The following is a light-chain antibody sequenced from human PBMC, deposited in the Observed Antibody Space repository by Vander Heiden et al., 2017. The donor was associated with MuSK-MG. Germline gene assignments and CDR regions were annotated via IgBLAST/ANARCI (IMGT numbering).Light chain of an antibody. Sequence: QSALTQPASVSGSPGQSITIPCTGTSSDVGAYNYVSWYQQHPGKAPKLMIFDVSNRPSGVSNRFSGSKSGNTASLTISGLQAEDEADYYCSSYTSSSTPYVFGTGTKVTVL. V-gene: IGLV2-14*03. CDR1: SSDVGAYNY. J-gene: IGLJ1*01. CDR3: SSYTSSSTPYV. CDR2: DVS.